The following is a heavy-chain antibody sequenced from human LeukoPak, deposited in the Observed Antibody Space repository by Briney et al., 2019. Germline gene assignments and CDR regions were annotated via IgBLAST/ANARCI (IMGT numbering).Heavy chain of an antibody. D-gene: IGHD5-12*01. J-gene: IGHJ3*02. CDR3: ARDSGSGHDPASSTFDI. V-gene: IGHV3-48*03. CDR1: GFIFSNYE. Sequence: GGSLRLSCIGSGFIFSNYEMNWVRQAPGKGLEWISYISTTGSDVYYADSVRGRFTISRDNAKNSVYLQVSRLRVEDTAVYYCARDSGSGHDPASSTFDIWGQGTTVTVSS. CDR2: ISTTGSDV.